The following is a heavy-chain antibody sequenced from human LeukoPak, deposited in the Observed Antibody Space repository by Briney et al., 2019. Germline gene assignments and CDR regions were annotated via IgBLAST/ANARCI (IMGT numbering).Heavy chain of an antibody. Sequence: SETLSLTCAVYGGSFSGYYWSWIRQPPGKGLEWIGEINHSGSTNYNPSLKSRVTISVDTSKNQFSLKLSSVTAADTAVYYCARRRGYSYGYRGYYYGMDVWGQGTTVTVSS. CDR1: GGSFSGYY. CDR2: INHSGST. J-gene: IGHJ6*02. D-gene: IGHD5-18*01. V-gene: IGHV4-34*01. CDR3: ARRRGYSYGYRGYYYGMDV.